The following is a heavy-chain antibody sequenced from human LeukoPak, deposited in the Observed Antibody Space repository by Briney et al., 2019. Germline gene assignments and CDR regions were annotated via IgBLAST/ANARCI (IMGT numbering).Heavy chain of an antibody. V-gene: IGHV3-74*01. CDR1: GFTFSDFW. CDR3: ARVRGGN. J-gene: IGHJ4*02. Sequence: GGSLRLSCAASGFTFSDFWMYWVRQAPGKGLVWISNNNEDGTTAYADSVKGRFTISRDNAKNTLYLQMNSLRAEDTAVYYCARVRGGNWGQGALVTVSS. CDR2: NNEDGTT. D-gene: IGHD3-16*01.